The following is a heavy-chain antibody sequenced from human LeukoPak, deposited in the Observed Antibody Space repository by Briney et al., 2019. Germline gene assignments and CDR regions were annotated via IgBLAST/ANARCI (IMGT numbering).Heavy chain of an antibody. J-gene: IGHJ4*02. D-gene: IGHD2-15*01. V-gene: IGHV4-34*01. CDR3: ARADRPCSGGSCYYYFDY. CDR2: INHSGST. CDR1: GGSFGGYY. Sequence: SETLSLTCAVYGGSFGGYYWSWIRQPPGKGLEWIGEINHSGSTNYNPSLKSRVTISVDTSKNQFSLKLSSVTAADTAVYYCARADRPCSGGSCYYYFDYWGQGTLVTVSS.